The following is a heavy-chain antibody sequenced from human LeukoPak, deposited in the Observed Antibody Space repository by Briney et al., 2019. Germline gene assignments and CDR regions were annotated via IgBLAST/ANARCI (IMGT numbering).Heavy chain of an antibody. V-gene: IGHV3-48*03. D-gene: IGHD4/OR15-4a*01. Sequence: GGSLRLSCAASGFTFSSYVMNWVRQAPGKGLEWVSYISGSGSTVYYADSVKGRFTISRDNAKNSLYLQMNSLRAEDTAVYYCARDPYGGKHDAFDIWGQGTMVTVSS. CDR1: GFTFSSYV. CDR3: ARDPYGGKHDAFDI. CDR2: ISGSGSTV. J-gene: IGHJ3*02.